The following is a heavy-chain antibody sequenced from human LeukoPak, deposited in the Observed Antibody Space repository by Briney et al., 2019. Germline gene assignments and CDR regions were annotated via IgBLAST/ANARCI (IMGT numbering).Heavy chain of an antibody. CDR2: ISSSSSTI. CDR3: ARVAATKGMDV. CDR1: GFTLSSYS. V-gene: IGHV3-48*01. Sequence: GGSLRLSCAASGFTLSSYSMNWVRQAPGKGLEWVSYISSSSSTIYYADSVKSRFTISRDNAKNSLYLQMNSLRAEDTAVYYCARVAATKGMDVWGQGTTVTVSS. J-gene: IGHJ6*02. D-gene: IGHD6-25*01.